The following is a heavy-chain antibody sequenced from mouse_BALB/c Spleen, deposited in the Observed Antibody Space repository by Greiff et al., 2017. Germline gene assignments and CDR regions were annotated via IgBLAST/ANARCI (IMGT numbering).Heavy chain of an antibody. D-gene: IGHD1-1*01. J-gene: IGHJ4*01. CDR2: ISSGSSTI. CDR3: AREGAITTVSYYAMDY. Sequence: EVKVEESGGGLVQPGGSRKLSCAASGFTFSSFGMHWVRQAPEKGLEWVAYISSGSSTIYYADTVKGRFTISRDNPKNTLFLQMTSLRSEDTAMYYCAREGAITTVSYYAMDYWGQGTSVTVSS. CDR1: GFTFSSFG. V-gene: IGHV5-17*02.